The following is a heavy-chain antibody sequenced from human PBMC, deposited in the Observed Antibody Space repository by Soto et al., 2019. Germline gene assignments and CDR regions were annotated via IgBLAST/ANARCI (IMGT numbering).Heavy chain of an antibody. V-gene: IGHV3-23*01. Sequence: GGSLRLSCAASGVTFSSYAMSWVRQAPGKGLEWVSAISGSGGSTYYADSVKGRFTISRDNSKNTLYLQMNSLRAEDTAVYYCAKDEQNYYYMDVGGKGTTVTVSS. CDR3: AKDEQNYYYMDV. CDR2: ISGSGGST. D-gene: IGHD6-13*01. CDR1: GVTFSSYA. J-gene: IGHJ6*03.